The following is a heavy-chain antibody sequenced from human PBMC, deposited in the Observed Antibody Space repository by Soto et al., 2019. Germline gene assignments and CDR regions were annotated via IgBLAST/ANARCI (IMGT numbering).Heavy chain of an antibody. CDR1: GFTFSSYA. V-gene: IGHV3-23*01. D-gene: IGHD1-1*01. J-gene: IGHJ6*02. CDR2: ISGGSGSK. Sequence: PGGSLRLSCAASGFTFSSYAISWVRQAPGKGLEWVSSISGGSGSKYYADSVKGRFTISRDNSKNTLYLQMNSLRAEDTAVYYCLSSPNTNGMDVWGQGTTVTVSS. CDR3: LSSPNTNGMDV.